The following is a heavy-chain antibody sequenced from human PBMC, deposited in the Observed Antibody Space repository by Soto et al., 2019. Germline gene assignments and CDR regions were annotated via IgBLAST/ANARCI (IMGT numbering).Heavy chain of an antibody. V-gene: IGHV5-51*01. CDR2: IYPDDSDT. CDR3: ARQYSGYDFFIDAFDI. Sequence: GESLKISCKGSGYSFSDYWIVWVRQLPGKGLEWMGMIYPDDSDTRYSPSFQGQVTISADKSISTAYLQWSSLKASDTAMYYCARQYSGYDFFIDAFDIWGQGTMVTVS. J-gene: IGHJ3*02. D-gene: IGHD5-12*01. CDR1: GYSFSDYW.